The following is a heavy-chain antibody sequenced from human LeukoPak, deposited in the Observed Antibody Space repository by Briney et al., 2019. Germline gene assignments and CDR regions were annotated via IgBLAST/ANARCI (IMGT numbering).Heavy chain of an antibody. CDR3: AKEWQWLVLLNFDY. CDR2: ISGSGGST. V-gene: IGHV3-23*01. CDR1: GFTFSSYA. J-gene: IGHJ4*02. Sequence: PGGSLRLSCAASGFTFSSYAMSWVRQAPGKGLEWVSAISGSGGSTYYADSVMCRFTISRDNSKDTLYLQKNSLRAEDTAVYYCAKEWQWLVLLNFDYWGQGTLVTVSS. D-gene: IGHD6-19*01.